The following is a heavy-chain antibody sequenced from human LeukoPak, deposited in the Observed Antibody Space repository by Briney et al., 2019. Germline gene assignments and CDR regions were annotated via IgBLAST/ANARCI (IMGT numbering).Heavy chain of an antibody. CDR3: ARDAKGHAFDI. V-gene: IGHV4-31*03. CDR1: GGSISSGGYY. CDR2: IYYSGST. J-gene: IGHJ3*02. Sequence: SETLTLTCTVPGGSISSGGYYWSWIRQHPGKGLEWIGYIYYSGSTYYNPSLKSRVTISVGTSKNQFSLKLSSVTAADTAVYYCARDAKGHAFDIWGQGTMATVSS.